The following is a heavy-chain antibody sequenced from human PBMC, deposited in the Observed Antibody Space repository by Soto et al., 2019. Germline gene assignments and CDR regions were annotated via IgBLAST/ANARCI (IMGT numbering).Heavy chain of an antibody. CDR2: IYYSGST. Sequence: PSETLSLTCTVSGGSISSYYWSWIRQPPGKGLEWIGYIYYSGSTNYNPSLKSRVTISVDTSKNQFSLKLSSVTAADTAVYYCARELNYYDSSGYYPGDAFDIWGQGTMVTVPS. V-gene: IGHV4-59*01. J-gene: IGHJ3*02. D-gene: IGHD3-22*01. CDR1: GGSISSYY. CDR3: ARELNYYDSSGYYPGDAFDI.